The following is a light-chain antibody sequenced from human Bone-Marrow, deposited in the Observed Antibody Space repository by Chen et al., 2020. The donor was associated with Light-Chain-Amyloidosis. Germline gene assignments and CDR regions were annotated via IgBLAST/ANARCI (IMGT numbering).Light chain of an antibody. CDR3: QSADSSGTYQVI. J-gene: IGLJ2*01. V-gene: IGLV3-25*03. Sequence: SYELIQPPSVSVSPGQTARITCSGDDLPTKYAYWYQQKPGQAPVLVLHRETERPSVISERFSGSNSGTTATLTISRVQAEDEADYHCQSADSSGTYQVIFGGGTKLTGL. CDR1: DLPTKY. CDR2: RET.